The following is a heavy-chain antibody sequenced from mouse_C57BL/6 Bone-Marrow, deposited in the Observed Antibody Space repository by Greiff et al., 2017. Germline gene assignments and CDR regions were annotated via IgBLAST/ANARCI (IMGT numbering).Heavy chain of an antibody. D-gene: IGHD2-3*01. V-gene: IGHV1-22*01. CDR2: INPNNGGT. CDR1: GYTFTDYN. Sequence: QLPQSGPELVKPGASVKMSCKASGYTFTDYNMHWVKQSHGKSLEWIGYINPNNGGTSYNQKFKGKATLTVNKFSSTAYMELRSLTSEDSAVYYCATLGGWLPAYWGQGTLVTVSA. J-gene: IGHJ3*01. CDR3: ATLGGWLPAY.